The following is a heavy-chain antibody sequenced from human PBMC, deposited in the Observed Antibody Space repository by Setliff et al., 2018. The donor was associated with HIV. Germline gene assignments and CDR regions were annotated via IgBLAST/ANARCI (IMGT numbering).Heavy chain of an antibody. Sequence: GASVKVSCKASGGTFSNYAISWVRQAPGQGLEWMGGIIPIFGSTKYAQKFQDRVIITADESTHTADMELSSLRSEDTAVYYCARDDHYYDSGSFYSDWYFNLWGRGTLVTVSS. CDR2: IIPIFGST. CDR3: ARDDHYYDSGSFYSDWYFNL. CDR1: GGTFSNYA. D-gene: IGHD3-10*01. J-gene: IGHJ2*01. V-gene: IGHV1-69*13.